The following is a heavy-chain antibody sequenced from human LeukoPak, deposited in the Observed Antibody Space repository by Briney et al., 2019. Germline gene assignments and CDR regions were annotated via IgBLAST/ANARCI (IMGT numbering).Heavy chain of an antibody. V-gene: IGHV3-11*05. J-gene: IGHJ4*02. CDR1: GFTFSDYY. CDR2: INIGSDYT. D-gene: IGHD6-19*01. Sequence: GGSLRLPCAASGFTFSDYYMSWVRQAPGKGLEWISYINIGSDYTNYADSVRGRFTISRDNAKNSLYLQMNSLRDEDTAVYYCARDNSGRNYFEYWGQGTLVTVSS. CDR3: ARDNSGRNYFEY.